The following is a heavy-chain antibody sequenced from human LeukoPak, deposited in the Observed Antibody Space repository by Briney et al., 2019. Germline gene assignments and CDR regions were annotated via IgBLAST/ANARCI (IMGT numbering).Heavy chain of an antibody. Sequence: GGSLRLSCAASGFTFSSYAMHWVRQAPGKGLEWVAVISYDGSNTYYADSVKGRFTISRDNSKNTLYLQMNSLRAEDTAVYYCARDPNYYFDYWGQGTLVTVSS. CDR3: ARDPNYYFDY. D-gene: IGHD5-24*01. CDR2: ISYDGSNT. V-gene: IGHV3-30*04. J-gene: IGHJ4*02. CDR1: GFTFSSYA.